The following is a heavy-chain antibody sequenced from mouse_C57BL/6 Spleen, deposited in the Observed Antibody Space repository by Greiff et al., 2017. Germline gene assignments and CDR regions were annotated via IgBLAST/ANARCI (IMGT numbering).Heavy chain of an antibody. CDR2: ISYDGSN. J-gene: IGHJ2*01. Sequence: DVQLQESGPGLVKPSQSLSLTCSVTGYSITSGYYWNWIRQFPGNKLEWMGYISYDGSNNYNPSLKNRISITRDTSKNQFFLKLNSVTTEDTATYYCARDEAIYYGSSYYFDYWGQGTTLTVSS. CDR1: GYSITSGYY. CDR3: ARDEAIYYGSSYYFDY. D-gene: IGHD1-1*01. V-gene: IGHV3-6*01.